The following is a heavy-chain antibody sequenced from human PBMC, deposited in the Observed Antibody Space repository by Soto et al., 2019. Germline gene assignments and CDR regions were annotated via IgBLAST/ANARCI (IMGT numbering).Heavy chain of an antibody. CDR1: GYTFTNYY. Sequence: GASVKVSCKAAGYTFTNYYIHWVRQAPGQGLEWMGLIKPSDGSTTYAQQFQGRITMTRDTSTSTVYMELSSLRAEDTAVYYCVKGIGNYWALDYWGQGTLVTVSP. J-gene: IGHJ4*02. CDR3: VKGIGNYWALDY. D-gene: IGHD1-26*01. V-gene: IGHV1-46*01. CDR2: IKPSDGST.